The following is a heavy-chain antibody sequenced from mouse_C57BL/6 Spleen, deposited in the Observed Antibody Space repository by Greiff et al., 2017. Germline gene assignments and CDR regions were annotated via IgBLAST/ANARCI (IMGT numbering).Heavy chain of an antibody. J-gene: IGHJ3*01. CDR2: IYPGSGST. CDR3: ARSDGYYPAWFGY. Sequence: QVQLQQPGAELVKPGASVKMSCKASGYTFTSYWITWVKQRPGQGLEWIGDIYPGSGSTNYNEKFKSKATLTVDTSSSTAYMQLSSLTSEDSAVYYCARSDGYYPAWFGYWGQGTLVTVSA. CDR1: GYTFTSYW. V-gene: IGHV1-55*01. D-gene: IGHD2-3*01.